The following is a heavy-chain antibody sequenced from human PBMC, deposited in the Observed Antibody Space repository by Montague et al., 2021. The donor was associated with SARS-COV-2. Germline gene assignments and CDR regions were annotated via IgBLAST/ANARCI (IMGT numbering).Heavy chain of an antibody. CDR3: ARVGGSGWYVDY. CDR1: GFTFSNYS. Sequence: SLRLSCAASGFTFSNYSMNWVRQAPGKGLEWVSSISSSSSYIYYADSVKGRFTISRDNAKNSLYLQMNSLRAEDTAVYYCARVGGSGWYVDYWGQGTLVTVSS. CDR2: ISSSSSYI. D-gene: IGHD6-19*01. J-gene: IGHJ4*02. V-gene: IGHV3-21*01.